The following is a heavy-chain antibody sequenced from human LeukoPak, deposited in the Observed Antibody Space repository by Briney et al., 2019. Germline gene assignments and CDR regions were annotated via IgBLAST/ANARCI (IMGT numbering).Heavy chain of an antibody. D-gene: IGHD3-10*01. CDR2: ISSSGSTI. J-gene: IGHJ6*03. CDR3: ARGSVVQHYYYYYMDV. Sequence: GESLRLSCAASGFTFSDYHMSWIRQAPGKGLEWVSYISSSGSTIYYADSVKGRFTISRDNAKNSLYLQMNSLRAEDTAVYYCARGSVVQHYYYYYMDVWGKGTTVTVSS. CDR1: GFTFSDYH. V-gene: IGHV3-11*01.